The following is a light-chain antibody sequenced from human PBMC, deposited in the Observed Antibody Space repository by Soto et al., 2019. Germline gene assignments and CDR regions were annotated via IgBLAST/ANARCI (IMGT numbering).Light chain of an antibody. CDR1: QSVRSSY. V-gene: IGKV3-20*01. J-gene: IGKJ1*01. Sequence: EIVLTQSPGTLSLSPGERATLSCRASQSVRSSYVAWYQQKSGQAPRLLIYGASSRPTGIPDRFSGSGSGTDFTLTIARLEPEDFAMYFCLQYGGLPRTFGQGTKVEIK. CDR2: GAS. CDR3: LQYGGLPRT.